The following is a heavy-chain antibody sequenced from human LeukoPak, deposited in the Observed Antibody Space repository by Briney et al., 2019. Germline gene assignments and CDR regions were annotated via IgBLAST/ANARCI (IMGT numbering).Heavy chain of an antibody. CDR2: ISGSGGST. CDR3: AKGQIWLVRNYYYMDV. J-gene: IGHJ6*03. Sequence: PGGSLRLSCAASGFTFSSYAMSWVRQAPGEGLEWVSAISGSGGSTYYADSVKGRFTISRDNSKNTLYLQMNSLRAEDTAVYYCAKGQIWLVRNYYYMDVWGKGTTVTVSS. D-gene: IGHD6-19*01. CDR1: GFTFSSYA. V-gene: IGHV3-23*01.